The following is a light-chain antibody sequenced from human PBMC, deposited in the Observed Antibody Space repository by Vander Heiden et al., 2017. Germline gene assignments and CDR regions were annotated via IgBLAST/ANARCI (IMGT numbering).Light chain of an antibody. Sequence: QSVLTHPPTVSAAPGQTVTVSCSGSSSNIGTNSVSWYQQLPRTASKPHIYDKNKRPSGMPDRVTGSKSGTSATLGITGLQTGDEADNYCGTWDSRLSPGLYVFGTGTKVTVL. CDR3: GTWDSRLSPGLYV. CDR2: DKN. J-gene: IGLJ1*01. V-gene: IGLV1-51*01. CDR1: SSNIGTNS.